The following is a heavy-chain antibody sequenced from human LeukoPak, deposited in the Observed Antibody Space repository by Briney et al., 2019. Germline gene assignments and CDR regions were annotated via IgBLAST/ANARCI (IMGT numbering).Heavy chain of an antibody. J-gene: IGHJ6*03. CDR1: GYTFTSYY. CDR2: INPSGGST. V-gene: IGHV1-46*01. Sequence: EASVKVSCKASGYTFTSYYMHWVRQAPGQGLEWMGIINPSGGSTSYAQKFQGRVTMTRDTSISTAYMELSRLRSDDTAVYYCARDIIGSSPKSYYYYYMDVWGKGTTVTISS. D-gene: IGHD2-2*01. CDR3: ARDIIGSSPKSYYYYYMDV.